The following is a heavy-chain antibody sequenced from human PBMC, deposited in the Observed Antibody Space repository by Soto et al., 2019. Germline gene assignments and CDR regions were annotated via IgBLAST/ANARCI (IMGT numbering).Heavy chain of an antibody. D-gene: IGHD6-13*01. CDR1: GYTFTSYD. CDR2: MNPNRGNT. V-gene: IGHV1-8*01. J-gene: IGHJ6*02. Sequence: QVQLVQSGAEVKKPGASVKVSCKASGYTFTSYDINWVRQATGQGLEWMGWMNPNRGNTGYAQKFAGRAATTRNTPISTAYIELSSVSYEDRVVYYCARRGYSGSWYDDYYYGMDDWGQGTTVTVSS. CDR3: ARRGYSGSWYDDYYYGMDD.